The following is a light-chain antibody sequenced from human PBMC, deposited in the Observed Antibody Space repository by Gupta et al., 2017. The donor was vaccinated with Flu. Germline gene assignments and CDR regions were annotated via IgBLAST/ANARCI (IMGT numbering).Light chain of an antibody. CDR1: NSNIGSND. Sequence: QSVLTQPPSASGPPGQRVTISCSGSNSNIGSNDVNWYQQLPGPAPNLLMLSNSKRQSGAPARFSGSKSATSASLATSWLQAEDEADYYCDAWDDSLSGRVFGGGTKLTVL. V-gene: IGLV1-44*01. CDR3: DAWDDSLSGRV. J-gene: IGLJ3*02. CDR2: SNS.